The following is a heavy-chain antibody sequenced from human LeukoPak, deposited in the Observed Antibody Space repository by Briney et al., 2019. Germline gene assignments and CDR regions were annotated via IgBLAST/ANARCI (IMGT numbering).Heavy chain of an antibody. V-gene: IGHV3-23*01. Sequence: PGGSLRLSCAASGFTFSSYEMNWVRQAPGKGLEWVSAISGSGDSTYYADSVKGRFTISRDNSKNTLYLQMSSLRAEDTAIYYCAKDRYSFGSYYMDVWGKGTTVTISS. CDR3: AKDRYSFGSYYMDV. J-gene: IGHJ6*03. D-gene: IGHD5-18*01. CDR1: GFTFSSYE. CDR2: ISGSGDST.